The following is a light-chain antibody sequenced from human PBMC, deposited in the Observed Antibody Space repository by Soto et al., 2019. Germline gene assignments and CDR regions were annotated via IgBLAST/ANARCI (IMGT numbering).Light chain of an antibody. CDR3: QQCNGYSRT. Sequence: EVVLTQSPVTLSLSPGERATLSCRASQSVSSYLAWYQQKPGQAPRLLIYGASSRATGIPDRFTGSGSGTDFTLTISRLEPEDFATYYCQQCNGYSRTFGQGTKVDIK. CDR2: GAS. CDR1: QSVSSY. J-gene: IGKJ1*01. V-gene: IGKV3-11*01.